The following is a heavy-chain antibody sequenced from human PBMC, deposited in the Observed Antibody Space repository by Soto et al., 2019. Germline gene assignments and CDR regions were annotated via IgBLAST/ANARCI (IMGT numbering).Heavy chain of an antibody. D-gene: IGHD5-18*01. CDR2: MNPNSGNT. Sequence: QVQLVQSGAEVKKPGASVKVSCKASGYTFTSYDINWVRQATGQGLEWMGWMNPNSGNTGDAQKFQGRVTMTRNTSISTAYMELSSLRSEDTAVYYCARAYSTHDYYYYGMDVWGQGTTVTVSS. V-gene: IGHV1-8*01. CDR1: GYTFTSYD. CDR3: ARAYSTHDYYYYGMDV. J-gene: IGHJ6*02.